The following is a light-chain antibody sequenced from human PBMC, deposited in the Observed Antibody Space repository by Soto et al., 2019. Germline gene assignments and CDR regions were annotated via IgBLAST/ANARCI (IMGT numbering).Light chain of an antibody. V-gene: IGKV3-20*01. Sequence: EIVLMQSPGTLSLSPGERATLSSRASQTLRRTYIAWYQQKPGQAPRVLIYGASKRATGIPDRFSGSGSGTDFSLTISRLEPEDFAVYYCHQYDNAPQTYGQGTKVEIK. J-gene: IGKJ2*01. CDR3: HQYDNAPQT. CDR1: QTLRRTY. CDR2: GAS.